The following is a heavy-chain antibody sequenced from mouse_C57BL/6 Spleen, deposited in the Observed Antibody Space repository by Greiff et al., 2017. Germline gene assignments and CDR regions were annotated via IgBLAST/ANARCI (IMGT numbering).Heavy chain of an antibody. CDR1: GYTFTSYW. CDR2: IHPNSGST. Sequence: QVQLQQPGAELVKPGASVKLSCKASGYTFTSYWMHRVKQRPGQGLEWIGMIHPNSGSTNYNEKFKSKATLTVDKSSSTAYMQLSSLTSEDSAVYYCARSTVVDGGFAYWGQGTLVTVSA. D-gene: IGHD1-1*01. CDR3: ARSTVVDGGFAY. V-gene: IGHV1-64*01. J-gene: IGHJ3*01.